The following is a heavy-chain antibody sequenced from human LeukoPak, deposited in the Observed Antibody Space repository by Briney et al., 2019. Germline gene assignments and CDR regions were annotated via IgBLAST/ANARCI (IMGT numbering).Heavy chain of an antibody. CDR2: IIPIFGTA. CDR3: ASVGGLESDY. J-gene: IGHJ4*02. V-gene: IGHV1-69*05. Sequence: SVKVSCKASGGTFSSYAISWVRQAPGQGLEWMGRIIPIFGTANYAQKFQGRVTITTDESTSTAYMELSSLRSEDTAVYYCASVGGLESDYWGQGTLVIVSS. D-gene: IGHD3-16*01. CDR1: GGTFSSYA.